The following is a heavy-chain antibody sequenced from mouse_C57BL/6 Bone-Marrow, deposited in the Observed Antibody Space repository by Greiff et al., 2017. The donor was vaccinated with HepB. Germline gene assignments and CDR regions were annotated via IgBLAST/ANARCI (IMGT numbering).Heavy chain of an antibody. CDR3: ARHVTGGFDY. CDR1: GFTFSDYY. J-gene: IGHJ2*01. D-gene: IGHD2-1*01. Sequence: VKLVESGGGLVQPGGSLKLSCAASGFTFSDYYMYWVRQTPEKRLEWVAYISNGGGSTYYPDTVKGRFTISRDNAKNTLYLQMSRLKSEDTAMYYCARHVTGGFDYWGQGTTLTVSS. V-gene: IGHV5-12*01. CDR2: ISNGGGST.